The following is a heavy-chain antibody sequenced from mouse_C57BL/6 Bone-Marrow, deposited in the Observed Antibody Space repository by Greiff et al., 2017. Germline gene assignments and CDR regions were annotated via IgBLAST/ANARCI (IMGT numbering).Heavy chain of an antibody. D-gene: IGHD1-1*01. CDR1: GFNIKDDY. CDR2: IDPENGDT. Sequence: VHVKQSGAELVRPGASVKLSCTASGFNIKDDYMHWVKQRPEQGLEWIGWIDPENGDTEYASKFQGKATITADPSSNTAYLQLSSLTSEDTAVYYCTTDYYGSSYENYAMDYWGQGTSVTVAS. V-gene: IGHV14-4*01. J-gene: IGHJ4*01. CDR3: TTDYYGSSYENYAMDY.